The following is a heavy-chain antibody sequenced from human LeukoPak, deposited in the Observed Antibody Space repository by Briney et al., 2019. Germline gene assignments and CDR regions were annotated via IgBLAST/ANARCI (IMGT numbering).Heavy chain of an antibody. CDR1: GFTFSGSA. J-gene: IGHJ6*02. CDR2: IRSKANSYAT. CDR3: FCYYDIDYYGMDV. Sequence: GGSLKLSCAASGFTFSGSAMHWVRQASGKGLEWVGRIRSKANSYATAYAASVKGRFTISRDDSKNTAYLQMNSLKTEDTAVYYCFCYYDIDYYGMDVWGQGTTVTVSS. D-gene: IGHD3-22*01. V-gene: IGHV3-73*01.